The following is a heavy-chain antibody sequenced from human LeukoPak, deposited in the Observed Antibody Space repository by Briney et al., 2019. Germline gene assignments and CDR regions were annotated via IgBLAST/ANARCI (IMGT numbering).Heavy chain of an antibody. D-gene: IGHD4-17*01. V-gene: IGHV1-2*02. Sequence: ASVKVSCKASGYTFTGYYMHWVRQAPGQGLEWMGWINPNSGGTNYAQKFQGRVTMTRDTSTSTAYMELRSLRSDDTAVYYCARDFYGSGDYEPFDYWGQGTLVTVSS. CDR2: INPNSGGT. J-gene: IGHJ4*02. CDR3: ARDFYGSGDYEPFDY. CDR1: GYTFTGYY.